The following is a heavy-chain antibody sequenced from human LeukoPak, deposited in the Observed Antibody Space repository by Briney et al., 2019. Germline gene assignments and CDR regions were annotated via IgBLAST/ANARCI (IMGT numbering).Heavy chain of an antibody. J-gene: IGHJ4*02. CDR1: GGTFSSYA. Sequence: VASVKVSCKASGGTFSSYAISWVRQAPGQGLEWMGGIIPIFGTANYAQKFQGRVTITTDESTSTAYMELSSLRSEDTAVYYCARDEGKGGSPTGDWGQGTLVTASS. CDR2: IIPIFGTA. D-gene: IGHD1-26*01. V-gene: IGHV1-69*05. CDR3: ARDEGKGGSPTGD.